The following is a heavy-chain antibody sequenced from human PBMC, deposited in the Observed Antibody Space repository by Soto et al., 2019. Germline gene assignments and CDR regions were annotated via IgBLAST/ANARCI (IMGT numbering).Heavy chain of an antibody. CDR2: ISVIGDHT. D-gene: IGHD6-13*01. J-gene: IGHJ6*02. Sequence: PGGSLRLSCRASGFTLSSYAFNWVRQAPGKRLEWVSSISVIGDHTFYADSVKGRFTISRDNGKNSLYLQMNSLRAEDTAVYYCAREYLLAAGGIYYGMDVWGQGTTVTVSS. CDR3: AREYLLAAGGIYYGMDV. V-gene: IGHV3-21*01. CDR1: GFTLSSYA.